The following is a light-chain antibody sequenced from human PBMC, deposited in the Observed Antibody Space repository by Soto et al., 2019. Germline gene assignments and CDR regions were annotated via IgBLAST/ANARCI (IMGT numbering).Light chain of an antibody. CDR3: LQDYNYPRT. CDR2: AAS. Sequence: AIAMTQSPSSLSASVGDRVTITCRASQGIRTELGWYQQKPGEAPKLLIYAASTLQGGVPSRFSGSGSGTDFTLTISSLQPEDFATYYCLQDYNYPRTFGQGTKVEMK. J-gene: IGKJ1*01. CDR1: QGIRTE. V-gene: IGKV1-6*01.